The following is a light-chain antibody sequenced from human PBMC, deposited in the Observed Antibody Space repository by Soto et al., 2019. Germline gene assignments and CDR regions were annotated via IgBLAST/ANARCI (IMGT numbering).Light chain of an antibody. CDR2: VAS. V-gene: IGKV1-39*01. Sequence: DIQMTQSPSSLSASVGDSVTITCRASQSINIYLSWYQQKPGKAPKLLINVASTLQGGVPSRFSGSGSGTEFTPTISSLQPDDFATYYCQHYNSYSEAFGQGTKVDNK. CDR1: QSINIY. J-gene: IGKJ1*01. CDR3: QHYNSYSEA.